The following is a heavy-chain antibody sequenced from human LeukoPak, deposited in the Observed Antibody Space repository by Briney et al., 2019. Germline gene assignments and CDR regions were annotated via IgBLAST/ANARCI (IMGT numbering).Heavy chain of an antibody. Sequence: GASVKVSCKASGYTFTSYGISWVRQAPGQGLEWMGRIIPIFGTANYAQKFQGRVTITTDESTSTAYMELSSLRSEDTAVYYCAREYCSGGSCHYYYYYYMDVWGKGTTVTVSS. CDR2: IIPIFGTA. D-gene: IGHD2-15*01. CDR1: GYTFTSYG. J-gene: IGHJ6*03. V-gene: IGHV1-69*05. CDR3: AREYCSGGSCHYYYYYYMDV.